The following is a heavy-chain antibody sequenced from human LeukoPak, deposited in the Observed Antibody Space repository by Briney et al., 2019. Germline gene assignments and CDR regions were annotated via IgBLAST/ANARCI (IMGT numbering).Heavy chain of an antibody. CDR1: GGTFSSYA. Sequence: ASVKVSCKASGGTFSSYAISWVRQAPGQGLEWMGGIIPIFGTANYAQKFQGRVTMTRDTSISTAYMELSRRRADDTAVYYCATAVVPAAIGYYSSSYMDVWGKGTTVTVSS. V-gene: IGHV1-69*05. D-gene: IGHD2-2*02. J-gene: IGHJ6*03. CDR2: IIPIFGTA. CDR3: ATAVVPAAIGYYSSSYMDV.